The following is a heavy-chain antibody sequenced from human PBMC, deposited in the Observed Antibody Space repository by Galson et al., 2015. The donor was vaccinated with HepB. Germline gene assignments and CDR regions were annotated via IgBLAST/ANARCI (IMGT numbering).Heavy chain of an antibody. CDR2: INPNSGGT. Sequence: SVKVSCKASGYTFTGYYMHWVRQAPGQGLEWMGWINPNSGGTNYAQKFQGWVTMTRDTSIRTAYMELSRLRSDDTAVYYCARGLLGTRLGYYYGMDVWGQGTTVTVSS. CDR3: ARGLLGTRLGYYYGMDV. CDR1: GYTFTGYY. D-gene: IGHD6-25*01. V-gene: IGHV1-2*04. J-gene: IGHJ6*02.